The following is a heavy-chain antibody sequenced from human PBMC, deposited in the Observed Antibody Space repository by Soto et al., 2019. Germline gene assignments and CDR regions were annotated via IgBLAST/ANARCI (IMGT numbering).Heavy chain of an antibody. V-gene: IGHV3-23*01. CDR3: ARWSYLDY. Sequence: GGSLRLSCAASGFSFGSYALSWVRQAPGKGLEWVSTISGSDGKTFYADSVKGRFSISRDISQSTLYLQMNSLRADDTAMYYCARWSYLDYWGQGTRVTVS. CDR1: GFSFGSYA. J-gene: IGHJ4*02. D-gene: IGHD3-3*01. CDR2: ISGSDGKT.